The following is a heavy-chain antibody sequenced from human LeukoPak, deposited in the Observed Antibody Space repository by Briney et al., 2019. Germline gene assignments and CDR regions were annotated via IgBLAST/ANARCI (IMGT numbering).Heavy chain of an antibody. CDR1: GFTFSSYS. D-gene: IGHD3-22*01. V-gene: IGHV3-21*01. CDR3: ARAGYYYDSSGPDAFDI. J-gene: IGHJ3*02. CDR2: ISSSSSYI. Sequence: GGSLRLSCAASGFTFSSYSMNWVRQAPGKGLEWVSSISSSSSYIYYADSVKGRFTISRDNAKNSLYLQMNSLRAEDTAVYYCARAGYYYDSSGPDAFDIWGQGTMVTVSS.